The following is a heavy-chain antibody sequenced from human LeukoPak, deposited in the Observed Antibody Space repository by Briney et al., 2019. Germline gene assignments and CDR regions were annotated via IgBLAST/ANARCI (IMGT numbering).Heavy chain of an antibody. V-gene: IGHV3-66*04. CDR2: IFSGNST. D-gene: IGHD3-10*01. CDR1: GFTVSSNF. CDR3: ARLVSSYGPGGADY. J-gene: IGHJ4*02. Sequence: GGSLRLSCAASGFTVSSNFMSWVRQAPGKGLEWVSVIFSGNSTYYADSVKGRFTISRDNSKNSLYLQMNSLRAEDTAVYYCARLVSSYGPGGADYWGQGTLLTVSS.